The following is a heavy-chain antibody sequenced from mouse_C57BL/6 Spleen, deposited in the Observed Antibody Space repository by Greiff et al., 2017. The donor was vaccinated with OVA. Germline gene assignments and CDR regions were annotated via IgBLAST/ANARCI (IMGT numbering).Heavy chain of an antibody. V-gene: IGHV1-81*01. CDR2: IYPRSGNT. D-gene: IGHD2-5*01. Sequence: VQLQQSGAELARPGASVKLSCKASGYTFTSYGISWVKQSTGPGLEWIGEIYPRSGNTSYNEKFKGKATLTADKSSSTAYMELRSLTSEDSAVYFCARSNYSNYGYYAMDYWGQGTSVTVSS. CDR1: GYTFTSYG. J-gene: IGHJ4*01. CDR3: ARSNYSNYGYYAMDY.